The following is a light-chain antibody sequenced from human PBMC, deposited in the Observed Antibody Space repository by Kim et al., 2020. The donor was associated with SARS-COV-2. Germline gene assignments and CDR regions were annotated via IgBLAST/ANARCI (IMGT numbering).Light chain of an antibody. Sequence: EVVLTQSPATLSLSPGERATLSCRASQSVGSYLAWYQQKPGHAPRLLIYDASNRATGITARFSGSGSGTDFTLTSSSLEPEDVAVYYWQQRSNWLTFGGGTKVDIK. V-gene: IGKV3-11*01. J-gene: IGKJ4*02. CDR1: QSVGSY. CDR3: QQRSNWLT. CDR2: DAS.